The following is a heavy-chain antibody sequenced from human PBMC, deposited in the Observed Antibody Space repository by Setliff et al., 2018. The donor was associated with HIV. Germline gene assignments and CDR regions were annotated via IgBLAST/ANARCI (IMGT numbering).Heavy chain of an antibody. D-gene: IGHD1-26*01. CDR2: VHYSGNT. J-gene: IGHJ4*02. Sequence: SETLSLTCTLFGGSISTVTYYWAWIRQPPGKGLEWIGNVHYSGNTYYTSSLQSRVIISADTSKSQFYLRLSSVTAADSAIYYCATIDGRWAPPQYYFDSWGLGTLVTVSS. CDR1: GGSISTVTYY. CDR3: ATIDGRWAPPQYYFDS. V-gene: IGHV4-39*01.